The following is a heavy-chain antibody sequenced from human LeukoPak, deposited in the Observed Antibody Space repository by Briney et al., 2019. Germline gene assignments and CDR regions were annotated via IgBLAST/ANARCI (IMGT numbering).Heavy chain of an antibody. V-gene: IGHV4-39*01. J-gene: IGHJ3*02. D-gene: IGHD6-6*01. CDR3: ARTYSSSSNDAFEI. CDR1: GGSISSSTYY. Sequence: SGTLSLTCAVSGGSISSSTYYWGWIRQPPGKGLEWIGSIYYSGSTYYNSSLKSRVTISVDTSKNQFSLKLNSVTAADTAVYYCARTYSSSSNDAFEIWGQGTMVTVSS. CDR2: IYYSGST.